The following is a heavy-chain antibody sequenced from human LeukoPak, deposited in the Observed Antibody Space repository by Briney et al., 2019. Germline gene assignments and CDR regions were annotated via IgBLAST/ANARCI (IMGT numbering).Heavy chain of an antibody. D-gene: IGHD2-15*01. CDR1: GFTFSGSA. Sequence: AGGSLRLSCAASGFTFSGSAMHWVRQASGKGLEWVGRIRSKTNNYATAYAASMKGKFTISRDDSKNTAYLQMNSLKTEDTAVYYCSVNYCSSASCYMLWGQGTLVTVSS. CDR2: IRSKTNNYAT. V-gene: IGHV3-73*01. CDR3: SVNYCSSASCYML. J-gene: IGHJ4*02.